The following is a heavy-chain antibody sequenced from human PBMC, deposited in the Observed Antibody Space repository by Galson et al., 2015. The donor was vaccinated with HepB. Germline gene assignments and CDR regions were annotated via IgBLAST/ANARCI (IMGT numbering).Heavy chain of an antibody. J-gene: IGHJ6*03. V-gene: IGHV3-30*04. D-gene: IGHD6-13*01. Sequence: SLRLSCAASGFTFSSYAMHWVRQAPGKGLEWVAVISYDGSNKYYADSVKGRFTISRDNSKNTLYLQMNSLRAEDTAVYYCARVSRAAAGLYYYYYYMDVWGKGTTVTVSS. CDR2: ISYDGSNK. CDR1: GFTFSSYA. CDR3: ARVSRAAAGLYYYYYYMDV.